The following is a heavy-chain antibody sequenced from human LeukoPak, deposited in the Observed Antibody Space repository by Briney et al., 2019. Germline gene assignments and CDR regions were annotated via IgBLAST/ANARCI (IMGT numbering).Heavy chain of an antibody. D-gene: IGHD3-3*01. CDR2: INQDGSVK. V-gene: IGHV3-7*01. CDR1: GFAFSTYW. J-gene: IGHJ4*02. Sequence: GGSLRLSCAASGFAFSTYWMDWVRQAPGKGLEWVGNINQDGSVKHYVDSVRGRFTISRDNARNSVCLQMSALRVEDTAVYYCTRDFVFWGQGSLVTASS. CDR3: TRDFVF.